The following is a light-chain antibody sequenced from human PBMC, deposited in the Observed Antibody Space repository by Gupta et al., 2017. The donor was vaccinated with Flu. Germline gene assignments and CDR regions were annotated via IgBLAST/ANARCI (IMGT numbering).Light chain of an antibody. CDR1: QSISSY. V-gene: IGKV1-39*01. CDR2: AAS. J-gene: IGKJ1*01. Sequence: DIQMTQSPSSLSASVGDRVTITCRPSQSISSYLNWYQQKPGKAPKLLIYAASTLQSGVPSRFSGSGSGTDFTLTISRLQPEDFATYYCQQSDSTPRTFGQGTRVEIK. CDR3: QQSDSTPRT.